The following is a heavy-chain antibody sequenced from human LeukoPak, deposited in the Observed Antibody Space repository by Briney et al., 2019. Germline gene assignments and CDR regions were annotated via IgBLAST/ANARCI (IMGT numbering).Heavy chain of an antibody. J-gene: IGHJ6*03. Sequence: PSETLSLTCTVSGGSISSYYWSWIRQPAGKGLEWIGRIYTSGSTNYNPSLKSRVTMSVDTSKNQFSLKLSSVTAADTAVYYCARDQIELDFWSGFYYYYMDVWGKGTTVTVS. V-gene: IGHV4-4*07. CDR2: IYTSGST. CDR1: GGSISSYY. CDR3: ARDQIELDFWSGFYYYYMDV. D-gene: IGHD3-3*01.